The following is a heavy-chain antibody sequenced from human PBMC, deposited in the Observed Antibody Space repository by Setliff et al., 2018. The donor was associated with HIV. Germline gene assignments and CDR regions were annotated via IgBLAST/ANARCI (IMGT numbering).Heavy chain of an antibody. Sequence: GGSLRLSCAASGFTFSNYSMNWVRQAPGKGLEWVSYISSSSSTIYYADSVKGRFTISRDNAKNSLYLQMNSLRAEDTAVYYCARGESRYDYGGTDPWGQGTLVTVS. D-gene: IGHD3-16*01. CDR1: GFTFSNYS. CDR2: ISSSSSTI. J-gene: IGHJ5*02. CDR3: ARGESRYDYGGTDP. V-gene: IGHV3-48*01.